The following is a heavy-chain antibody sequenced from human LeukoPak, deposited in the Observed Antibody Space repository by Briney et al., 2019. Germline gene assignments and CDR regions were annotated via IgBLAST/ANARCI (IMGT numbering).Heavy chain of an antibody. J-gene: IGHJ3*02. D-gene: IGHD3-22*01. CDR2: VFHTGRT. Sequence: SETLSLTCMVSDYPISSGYYWGWIRKPPGKGLEWIASVFHTGRTFYNPSLKSRVTMSVDTSRNHFSLKLTSVTAADTAVYYCTRVKGYYDSSGYYKAHAFDIWGQGTMVTVSS. V-gene: IGHV4-38-2*02. CDR1: DYPISSGYY. CDR3: TRVKGYYDSSGYYKAHAFDI.